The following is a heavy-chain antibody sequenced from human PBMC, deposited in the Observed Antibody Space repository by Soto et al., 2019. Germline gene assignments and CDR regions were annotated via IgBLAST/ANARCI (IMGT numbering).Heavy chain of an antibody. CDR3: ARVVPYSGSYWTFDP. V-gene: IGHV4-59*01. J-gene: IGHJ5*02. Sequence: SETLSLTCTVSGGSISSYYWSWIRQPPGKGLEWIGYIYYSGSTNYNPSLKSRVTISVDTSKNQFSLKLSSVTAADTAVYYCARVVPYSGSYWTFDPWGQGTLVTVSS. CDR2: IYYSGST. CDR1: GGSISSYY. D-gene: IGHD1-26*01.